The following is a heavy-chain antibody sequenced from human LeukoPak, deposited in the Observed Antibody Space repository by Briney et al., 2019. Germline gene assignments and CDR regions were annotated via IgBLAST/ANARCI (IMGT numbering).Heavy chain of an antibody. D-gene: IGHD3-22*01. CDR3: ARHPNPYYYDSSGYPFDY. V-gene: IGHV4-39*01. Sequence: SETLSLTCTVSGGSISSSSYYWGWIRQSPGKGLEWIGSIYYSGSTYYNPSLKSRVTISVDTSKNQFSLKLSSVTAADTAVYYCARHPNPYYYDSSGYPFDYWGQGTLVTVSS. CDR1: GGSISSSSYY. CDR2: IYYSGST. J-gene: IGHJ4*02.